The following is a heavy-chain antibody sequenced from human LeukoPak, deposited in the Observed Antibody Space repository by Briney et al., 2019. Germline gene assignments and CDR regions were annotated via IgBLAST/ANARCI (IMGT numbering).Heavy chain of an antibody. Sequence: PGGSLRLSCAASGFTFSSYSMNWVRQAPGKGLEWVSSIRSSSSYIYYADSVKGRFTISRDNAKNSLYLQMNSPRAEDTAVYYCAREVGYYDILTGYYKSRFDPWGQGTLVTVSS. V-gene: IGHV3-21*01. J-gene: IGHJ5*02. CDR2: IRSSSSYI. D-gene: IGHD3-9*01. CDR3: AREVGYYDILTGYYKSRFDP. CDR1: GFTFSSYS.